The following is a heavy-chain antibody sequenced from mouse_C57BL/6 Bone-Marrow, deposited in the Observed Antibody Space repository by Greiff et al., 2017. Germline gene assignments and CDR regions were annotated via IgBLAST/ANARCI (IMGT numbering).Heavy chain of an antibody. D-gene: IGHD1-1*01. V-gene: IGHV1-50*01. CDR3: ARDLGPIYYYGYYYAMDY. Sequence: QVQLQQPGAELVKPGASVKLSCKASGYTFTSYWMQWVKQRPGQGLEWIGEIDPSDSYTTYNQKFKGKATLTVDTSSSTAYMQLSSLTSEDSAVYYCARDLGPIYYYGYYYAMDYWGQGTSVTVSS. J-gene: IGHJ4*01. CDR1: GYTFTSYW. CDR2: IDPSDSYT.